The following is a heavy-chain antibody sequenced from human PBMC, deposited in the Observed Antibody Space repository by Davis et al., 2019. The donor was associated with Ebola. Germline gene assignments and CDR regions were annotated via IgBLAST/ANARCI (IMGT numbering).Heavy chain of an antibody. J-gene: IGHJ4*02. CDR3: ARHYGLGYGNDY. V-gene: IGHV5-51*01. CDR1: GYNFATHW. CDR2: IYPGDFDI. Sequence: PGGSLRLSCKGSGYNFATHWIAWVRQMPGKGLEWMGIIYPGDFDIRYSPSFQGQVTISADKSIATAYLQWSSLKASDTVMYYCARHYGLGYGNDYWGQGTLVTVSS. D-gene: IGHD5-18*01.